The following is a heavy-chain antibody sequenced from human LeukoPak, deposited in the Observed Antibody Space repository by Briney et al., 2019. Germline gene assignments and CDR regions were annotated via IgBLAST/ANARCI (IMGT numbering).Heavy chain of an antibody. CDR1: GFTFSSYA. J-gene: IGHJ4*02. CDR2: ISGSGAST. V-gene: IGHV3-23*01. Sequence: GGSLRLSCAASGFTFSSYAMSWVRQAPGKGLEWVSLISGSGASTYYPDSVKGRFTISRDNSKNTLSLQMNSLRAEDAAVYYCAPDLRGSAWSLDDWGQGTLVTVSS. CDR3: APDLRGSAWSLDD. D-gene: IGHD6-13*01.